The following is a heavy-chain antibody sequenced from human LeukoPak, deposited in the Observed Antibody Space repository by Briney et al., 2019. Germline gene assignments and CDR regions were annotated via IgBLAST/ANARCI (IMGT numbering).Heavy chain of an antibody. CDR3: ARGRSFDP. CDR1: GFTLSSYW. V-gene: IGHV3-7*01. Sequence: PGGSLRLSCAASGFTLSSYWMSWVRQAPGKGLEWVANIKQDGSEKYYVDSVKGRSTISRDNAKNSLYLQMSSLRAEDTAVYYCARGRSFDPWGQGTLVTVSS. J-gene: IGHJ5*02. CDR2: IKQDGSEK. D-gene: IGHD3-16*01.